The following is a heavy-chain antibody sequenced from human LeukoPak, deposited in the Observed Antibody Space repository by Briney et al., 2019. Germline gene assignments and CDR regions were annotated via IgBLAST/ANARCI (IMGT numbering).Heavy chain of an antibody. CDR2: ISYDGSNK. V-gene: IGHV3-30*04. J-gene: IGHJ4*02. D-gene: IGHD5-18*01. CDR3: AMVDTAMVFGGPADY. CDR1: GFTFSSYA. Sequence: PGGSLRLSCAASGFTFSSYAMHWVRQAPGKGLEWVAVISYDGSNKYYADSVKGRFTISRDNSKNTLYLQMNSLRAEDTAVYYCAMVDTAMVFGGPADYWGQGTLVTVSS.